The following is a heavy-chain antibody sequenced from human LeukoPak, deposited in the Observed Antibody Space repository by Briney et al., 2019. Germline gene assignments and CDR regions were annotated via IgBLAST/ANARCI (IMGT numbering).Heavy chain of an antibody. Sequence: SETLSLTCTVSGGSISSSSYYWGWIRQPPGKGLEWIGSIYYSGSTYYNPSLKSRVTISVDTSKSQFSLKLSAVTAADTAVYYCARVDIAVQYYFDYWGQGTLVTVSS. D-gene: IGHD3/OR15-3a*01. CDR1: GGSISSSSYY. J-gene: IGHJ4*02. CDR2: IYYSGST. V-gene: IGHV4-39*07. CDR3: ARVDIAVQYYFDY.